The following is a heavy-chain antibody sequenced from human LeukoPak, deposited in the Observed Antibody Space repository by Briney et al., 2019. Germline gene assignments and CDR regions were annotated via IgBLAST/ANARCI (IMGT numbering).Heavy chain of an antibody. V-gene: IGHV3-53*05. CDR3: VKDGYYYGSGSYYKDDAFDI. Sequence: GGSLRLSCAASGFSVSSYYMSWVRQAPGKGLEWVSVIYSGGTTYYADSVKGRFTISRDNSKNTLYLQMSSLRAEDTAVYYCVKDGYYYGSGSYYKDDAFDIWGQGTMVTVSS. J-gene: IGHJ3*02. CDR2: IYSGGTT. CDR1: GFSVSSYY. D-gene: IGHD3-10*01.